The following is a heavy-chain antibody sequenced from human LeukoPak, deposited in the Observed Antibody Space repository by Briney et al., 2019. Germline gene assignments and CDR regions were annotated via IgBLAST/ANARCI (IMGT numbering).Heavy chain of an antibody. D-gene: IGHD6-6*01. CDR1: GFTFTIYW. CDR2: IKQDGSEK. V-gene: IGHV3-7*01. Sequence: PGGSLRLSCAASGFTFTIYWMTWVRQTPGKGLEWVANIKQDGSEKYYVDSVKGRFTISRDNAKNSLYLQMNSLSADDTAVYYCARDLLYSSSIDYWGQGTLVTVSS. J-gene: IGHJ4*02. CDR3: ARDLLYSSSIDY.